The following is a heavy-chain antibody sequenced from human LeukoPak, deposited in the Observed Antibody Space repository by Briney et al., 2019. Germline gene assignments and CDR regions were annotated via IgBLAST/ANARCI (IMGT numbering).Heavy chain of an antibody. CDR3: ARLRNYGDYGY. V-gene: IGHV4-34*01. D-gene: IGHD4-17*01. J-gene: IGHJ4*02. Sequence: SETLSLTCAVYGGSFSGYYWSWIRQPPGKGLEWIGEINHSGSTNYNPSLKSRVTISVDTSKNQFSLKLSSVTAADTAVYYCARLRNYGDYGYWGQGTLVTVSS. CDR1: GGSFSGYY. CDR2: INHSGST.